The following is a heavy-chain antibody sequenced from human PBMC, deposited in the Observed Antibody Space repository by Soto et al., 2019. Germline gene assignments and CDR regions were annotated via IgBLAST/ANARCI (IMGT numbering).Heavy chain of an antibody. CDR3: TRYATRHSTVEGWFDP. D-gene: IGHD6-13*01. Sequence: GGSLRLSCAASGFTFRSCTLNWVRQDPGKGLEWVSTISSNSAYIYYTDALKSRFTFSRDNAKNSLPLQMNSLSAEDTAVYYCTRYATRHSTVEGWFDPWGPGTLVTVSS. V-gene: IGHV3-21*01. CDR1: GFTFRSCT. CDR2: ISSNSAYI. J-gene: IGHJ5*02.